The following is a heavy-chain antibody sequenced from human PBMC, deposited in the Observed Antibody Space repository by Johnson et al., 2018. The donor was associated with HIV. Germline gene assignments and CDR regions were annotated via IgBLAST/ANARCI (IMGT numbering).Heavy chain of an antibody. J-gene: IGHJ3*02. D-gene: IGHD6-13*01. CDR1: GFTFDDYA. V-gene: IGHV3-9*01. CDR3: ARQQLSRNVAFDI. Sequence: EVQLVESGGGLVQPGRSLRLSCAASGFTFDDYAMHWVRQAPGKGLEWVSGISWNSGSIGYVDSVKGRFTISRDNAKNSLYLQMNSLRAEDTAVYYCARQQLSRNVAFDIWGQGTMVTVSS. CDR2: ISWNSGSI.